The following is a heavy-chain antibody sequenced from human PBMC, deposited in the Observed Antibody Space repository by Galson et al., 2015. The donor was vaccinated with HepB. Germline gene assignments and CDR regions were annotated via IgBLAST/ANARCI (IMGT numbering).Heavy chain of an antibody. J-gene: IGHJ5*02. D-gene: IGHD7-27*01. Sequence: SLRLSCAASGLTFSSYWMSWVRQAPGKGLEWVANIKQDGSEKYYVDSVKGRFTISRDNAKNSLYLQMNSLRAEDTAVYYCARRVFNWGSGSWFDPWGQGTLVTVSS. CDR1: GLTFSSYW. V-gene: IGHV3-7*01. CDR3: ARRVFNWGSGSWFDP. CDR2: IKQDGSEK.